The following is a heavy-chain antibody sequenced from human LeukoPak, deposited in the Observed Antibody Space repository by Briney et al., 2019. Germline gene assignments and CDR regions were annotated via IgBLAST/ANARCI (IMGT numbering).Heavy chain of an antibody. CDR1: GYTFTSYG. D-gene: IGHD2-2*02. J-gene: IGHJ1*01. CDR2: ISAYNGNT. V-gene: IGHV1-18*01. CDR3: ARSCSSTSCYRYFQH. Sequence: AXXKVSCKASGYTFTSYGISWVRQAPGQGLEWMGWISAYNGNTNYAQKLQGRVTMTTDTSTSTAYMELRSLRSDGTAVYYCARSCSSTSCYRYFQHWGQGTLVTVSS.